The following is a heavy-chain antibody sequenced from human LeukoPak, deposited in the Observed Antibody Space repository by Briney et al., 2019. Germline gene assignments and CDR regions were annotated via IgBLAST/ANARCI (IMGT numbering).Heavy chain of an antibody. CDR2: ISGSDGST. J-gene: IGHJ5*02. CDR1: GFTFTSYA. CDR3: ARDSETVTSTASWFDP. D-gene: IGHD6-19*01. V-gene: IGHV3-23*01. Sequence: TGGSLRLSSAASGFTFTSYAMSWVRQAPGKGVEWVSAISGSDGSTYDADSVKGRVTISTDNATNSLYLQMKSLRTEDKAVYYCARDSETVTSTASWFDPWGQGTLVTVSS.